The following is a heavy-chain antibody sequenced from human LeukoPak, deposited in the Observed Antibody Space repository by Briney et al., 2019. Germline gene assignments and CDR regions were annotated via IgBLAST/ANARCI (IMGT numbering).Heavy chain of an antibody. V-gene: IGHV3-30*02. CDR3: AKDVAYWYDFCSGANWFDP. D-gene: IGHD3-3*01. J-gene: IGHJ5*02. Sequence: GGSLRLSCSASGFTFSSYGMHWVRQAPGKGLEWVAFIPYDGSNKYYAGSVKGRFTISRDNSKNTLYLQMISLRAEDTAVYYCAKDVAYWYDFCSGANWFDPWGQGTLVTVSS. CDR1: GFTFSSYG. CDR2: IPYDGSNK.